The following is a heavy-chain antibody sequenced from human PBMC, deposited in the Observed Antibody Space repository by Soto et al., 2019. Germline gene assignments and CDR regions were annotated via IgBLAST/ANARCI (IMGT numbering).Heavy chain of an antibody. D-gene: IGHD3-22*01. V-gene: IGHV3-23*01. Sequence: EVQLLESGGGLVQPGGSLRLSCAASGFTFSSYAMSWVRQAPGKGLEWVSAISGSGGSTYYADSVKGRFTISRDNSKNTLYLQMNSLRAEDTAVYYCAKRWFNSYDSSGYSDYWGQGTLVTVSS. J-gene: IGHJ4*02. CDR2: ISGSGGST. CDR1: GFTFSSYA. CDR3: AKRWFNSYDSSGYSDY.